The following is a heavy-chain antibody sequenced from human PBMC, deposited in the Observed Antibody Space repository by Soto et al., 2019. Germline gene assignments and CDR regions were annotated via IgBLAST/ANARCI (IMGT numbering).Heavy chain of an antibody. CDR2: ISGSGGST. CDR1: GFTFSSYA. CDR3: AKGDYCSSTSCYGGPTFQAQYYYYYYMDV. J-gene: IGHJ6*03. D-gene: IGHD2-2*01. V-gene: IGHV3-23*01. Sequence: EVQLLESGGGLVQPGGSLRLSCAASGFTFSSYAMSWVRQAPGKGLEWVSAISGSGGSTYYADSVKGRFTISRDNSKNTLYLQMNSLRAEDTAVYYCAKGDYCSSTSCYGGPTFQAQYYYYYYMDVWGKGTTVTVSS.